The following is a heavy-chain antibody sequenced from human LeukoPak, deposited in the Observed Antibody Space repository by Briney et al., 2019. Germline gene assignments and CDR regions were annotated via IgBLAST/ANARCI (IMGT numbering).Heavy chain of an antibody. Sequence: GASVKVSCKASGYTFTSYGISWVRQAPGQGLEWMGWISAYNGNTNYAQKLQGRVTMTTDTSTSTAYMELRSLRSDDTAVYYCARVGYSSSSYYYYYMDVWGKGTTVTVSS. J-gene: IGHJ6*03. CDR1: GYTFTSYG. CDR3: ARVGYSSSSYYYYYMDV. V-gene: IGHV1-18*01. CDR2: ISAYNGNT. D-gene: IGHD6-6*01.